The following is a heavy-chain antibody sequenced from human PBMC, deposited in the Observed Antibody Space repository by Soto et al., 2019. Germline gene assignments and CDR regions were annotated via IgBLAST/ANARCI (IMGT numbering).Heavy chain of an antibody. J-gene: IGHJ3*02. V-gene: IGHV3-33*01. Sequence: GGSLRLSCAASGFTFSSYGMHWVRQAPGKGLEWVAVIWYDGSNKYYADSVKGRFTISRDNSKNTLYLQMNSLRAEDTAVYSCASLYYYDSSGYDAFDIWGQGTMVTVSS. CDR3: ASLYYYDSSGYDAFDI. CDR2: IWYDGSNK. CDR1: GFTFSSYG. D-gene: IGHD3-22*01.